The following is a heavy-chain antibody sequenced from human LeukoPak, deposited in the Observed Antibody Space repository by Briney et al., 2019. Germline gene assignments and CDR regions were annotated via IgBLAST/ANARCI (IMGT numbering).Heavy chain of an antibody. D-gene: IGHD1-7*01. V-gene: IGHV3-9*01. CDR1: GFTFDYYA. J-gene: IGHJ4*02. CDR3: AKDMVAGTTEAFDY. Sequence: QPGRSLRLSCAASGFTFDYYAMHWVRQAPGKGMGWVSVISWNSGSIGYADSVKGRFTISRDNAKNSLYLQMNSLRAEDTALYYCAKDMVAGTTEAFDYWGQGTLVTVSS. CDR2: ISWNSGSI.